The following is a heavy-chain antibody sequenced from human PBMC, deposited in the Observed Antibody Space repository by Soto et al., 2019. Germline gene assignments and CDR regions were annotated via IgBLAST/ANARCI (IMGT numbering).Heavy chain of an antibody. CDR1: GFTFDDYA. V-gene: IGHV3-9*01. J-gene: IGHJ3*02. D-gene: IGHD2-8*01. Sequence: EVQLVESGGGLVQPGRSLRLSCAASGFTFDDYAMHWVRQAPGKGLEWVSGISWNSGSIGYADSVKGRFTSSRDNAKNSLYLQMNSLRAEDTALYYCAKSLMVYAIGAFDIWGQGTMVTVSS. CDR3: AKSLMVYAIGAFDI. CDR2: ISWNSGSI.